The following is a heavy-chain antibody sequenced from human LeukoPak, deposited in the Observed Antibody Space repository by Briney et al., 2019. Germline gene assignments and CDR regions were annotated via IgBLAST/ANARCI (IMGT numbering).Heavy chain of an antibody. J-gene: IGHJ6*03. CDR3: ARVEEGYGSGRRENYYYYYMDV. CDR1: GGSISSYY. D-gene: IGHD3-10*01. V-gene: IGHV4-59*01. CDR2: IYYSGST. Sequence: SETLSLTCTVSGGSISSYYWSWIRQPPGKGLEWVGYIYYSGSTNYNPSPKSRVTISVDTSKNQFPLKLSSVTAADTAVYYCARVEEGYGSGRRENYYYYYMDVWGKGTTVTISS.